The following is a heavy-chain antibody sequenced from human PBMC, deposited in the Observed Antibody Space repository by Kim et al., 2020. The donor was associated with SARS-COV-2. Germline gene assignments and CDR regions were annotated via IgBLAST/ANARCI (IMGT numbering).Heavy chain of an antibody. Sequence: ASVKVSCKTSGYTFIDHTLHWVRQVPGQGLEWMAWIIPTSGDTNSPQKFKGRVTVTRDPSINTAYMELSSLRADDTAVYLCARDAMALAPYGLDVWGQGT. D-gene: IGHD3-3*02. CDR3: ARDAMALAPYGLDV. CDR2: IIPTSGDT. J-gene: IGHJ6*02. V-gene: IGHV1-2*02. CDR1: GYTFIDHT.